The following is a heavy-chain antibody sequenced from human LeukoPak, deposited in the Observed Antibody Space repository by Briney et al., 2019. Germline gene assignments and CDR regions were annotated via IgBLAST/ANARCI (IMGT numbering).Heavy chain of an antibody. CDR1: GYTFTSYG. Sequence: ASVKVSCEASGYTFTSYGISWVRQAPGQGLEWMGWISAYSGNTNYAQKLQGRVTMTTDTSTSTAYMELRSLRSDDTAVYYCARDRHYDILTGYYTRDAFDIWGQGTMVTVSS. CDR3: ARDRHYDILTGYYTRDAFDI. V-gene: IGHV1-18*01. CDR2: ISAYSGNT. D-gene: IGHD3-9*01. J-gene: IGHJ3*02.